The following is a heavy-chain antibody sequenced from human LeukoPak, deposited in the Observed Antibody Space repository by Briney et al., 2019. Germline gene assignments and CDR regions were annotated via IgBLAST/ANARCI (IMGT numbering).Heavy chain of an antibody. CDR1: GFTFSGYA. CDR2: ISSSSDST. J-gene: IGHJ4*02. CDR3: VCLIRGSSGGDG. V-gene: IGHV3-23*01. D-gene: IGHD3-10*01. Sequence: GGSLRLSCAASGFTFSGYAMSWVRQPPGKGLEWVSAISSSSDSTYYADSVKGRFTISRDNSKNTQYPQMNSLRAEDTAVYYCVCLIRGSSGGDGWGQGTLVTVSS.